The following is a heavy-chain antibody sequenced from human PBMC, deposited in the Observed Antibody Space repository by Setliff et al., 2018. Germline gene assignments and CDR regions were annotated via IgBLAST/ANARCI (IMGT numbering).Heavy chain of an antibody. CDR1: GGTFSSFD. J-gene: IGHJ6*03. Sequence: SVKVSCKASGGTFSSFDINWVRQAPGQGLEWMGGIIPIFGTTNYAQKFQGRVTITADESTTTAYLELSSLRSEDTAVYYCARVRDCSGGICHRGFHHYMDVWGKGTTVTVSS. CDR2: IIPIFGTT. V-gene: IGHV1-69*13. D-gene: IGHD2-15*01. CDR3: ARVRDCSGGICHRGFHHYMDV.